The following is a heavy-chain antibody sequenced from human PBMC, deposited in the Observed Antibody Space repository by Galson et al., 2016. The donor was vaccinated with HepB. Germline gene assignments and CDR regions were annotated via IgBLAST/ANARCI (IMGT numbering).Heavy chain of an antibody. Sequence: SVKVSCKASGYTFTGYGISWVRQAPGQGLEWMGWISAYNGNTNYAQKLQGRVTMTTDTSTSTAYMELRSLRSDDTAVYYCARDKWELLIDATYYYYGMDVWGQGTTVTVSS. CDR3: ARDKWELLIDATYYYYGMDV. J-gene: IGHJ6*02. CDR2: ISAYNGNT. V-gene: IGHV1-18*01. CDR1: GYTFTGYG. D-gene: IGHD1-26*01.